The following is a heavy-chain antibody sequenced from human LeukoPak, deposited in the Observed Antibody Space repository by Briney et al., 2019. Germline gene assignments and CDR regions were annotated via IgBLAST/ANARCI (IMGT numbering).Heavy chain of an antibody. CDR1: GFTFSKYW. D-gene: IGHD6-19*01. CDR2: INTDGTVT. CDR3: ATKQWLAPPPDS. J-gene: IGHJ4*02. Sequence: GGSLILSCAASGFTFSKYWMLWVRQAPGKGLESVSRINTDGTVTTYADSVKGRFTVSRDNADNTMFLQMNSVRDEDTAVYYCATKQWLAPPPDSWGQGTPVTLSS. V-gene: IGHV3-74*01.